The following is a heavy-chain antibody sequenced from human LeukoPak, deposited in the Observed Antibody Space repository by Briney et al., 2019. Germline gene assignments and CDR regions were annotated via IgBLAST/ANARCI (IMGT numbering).Heavy chain of an antibody. D-gene: IGHD6-6*01. CDR1: GFTFSSYS. CDR2: IKRDGSEK. CDR3: AGSSEARYYYYYMDV. Sequence: GGSLRLSCAASGFTFSSYSMSWVRQAPGKGLEWVANIKRDGSEKYYVDSVKGRFTISRDNAKNSLYLQMNSLRAEDTAVYYCAGSSEARYYYYYMDVWGKGTTVTISS. J-gene: IGHJ6*03. V-gene: IGHV3-7*01.